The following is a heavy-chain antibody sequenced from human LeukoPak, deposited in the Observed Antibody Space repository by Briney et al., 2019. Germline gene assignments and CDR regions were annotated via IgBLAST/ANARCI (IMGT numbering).Heavy chain of an antibody. J-gene: IGHJ4*02. CDR1: GFTFNSYA. D-gene: IGHD2-2*01. V-gene: IGHV3-30*02. Sequence: GGSLRLSCAASGFTFNSYAMYWVGQAPGKGLEWVAFIRYDGSKKYYADSVKGRFTVSRDNSKTTLYVQMNSLRSDDTAIYYCARDLMYCDTMSCYDGDFDYWGQGTPVTVSS. CDR3: ARDLMYCDTMSCYDGDFDY. CDR2: IRYDGSKK.